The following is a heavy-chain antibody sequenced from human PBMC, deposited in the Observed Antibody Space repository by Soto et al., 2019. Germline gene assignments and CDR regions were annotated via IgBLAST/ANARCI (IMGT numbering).Heavy chain of an antibody. J-gene: IGHJ5*02. CDR3: ATVRGLCFDP. Sequence: PSLKSRVTMSVDTSKNQFSLRLTSVTAADTAVYYCATVRGLCFDPWGQGTLVTVSS. V-gene: IGHV4-34*01.